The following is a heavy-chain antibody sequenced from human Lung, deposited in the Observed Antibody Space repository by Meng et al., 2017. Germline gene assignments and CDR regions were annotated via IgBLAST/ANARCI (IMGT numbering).Heavy chain of an antibody. Sequence: QVKLVESGGGVVESGRSMRLPCAASGFTFSSYGMHWVRQAPGKGLEWVAVIWYDGSNKYYADSVKGRFTISRDNSKNTLYLQMNSLRAEDTAVYYCARGRYSSSSAVVDYWGQGTLVTVSS. J-gene: IGHJ4*02. CDR3: ARGRYSSSSAVVDY. CDR2: IWYDGSNK. CDR1: GFTFSSYG. D-gene: IGHD6-13*01. V-gene: IGHV3-33*01.